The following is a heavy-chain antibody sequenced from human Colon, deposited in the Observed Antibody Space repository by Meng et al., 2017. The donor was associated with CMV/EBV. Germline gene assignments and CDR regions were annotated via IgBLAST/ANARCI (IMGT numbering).Heavy chain of an antibody. CDR1: GVSVSSGTYY. CDR3: ARDLTLSAVPSAVGH. V-gene: IGHV4-61*01. D-gene: IGHD2-2*01. Sequence: GSLRLSCTVSGVSVSSGTYYFAWIRQSPGKGLEFIGYVYYTGGTNYNPSLKSRVTISVGTAKNQFSLKLTSVTAADTAVYYCARDLTLSAVPSAVGHWGRGTLVTVSS. J-gene: IGHJ4*02. CDR2: VYYTGGT.